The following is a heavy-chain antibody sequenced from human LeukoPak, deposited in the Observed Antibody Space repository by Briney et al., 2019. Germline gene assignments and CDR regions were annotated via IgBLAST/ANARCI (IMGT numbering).Heavy chain of an antibody. CDR2: ISYDGSNK. CDR1: GFTLSSYA. CDR3: ARDPYAQGYHDFWSGYLSHYYYGMDV. J-gene: IGHJ6*02. Sequence: PGGSLRLSCAASGFTLSSYAMHWVSQAPGKGLEWEAVISYDGSNKYYADSVKGRFTISRDNSKNTLYLQMNSLRAEDTAVYYCARDPYAQGYHDFWSGYLSHYYYGMDVWGHGTTVTVSS. D-gene: IGHD3-3*01. V-gene: IGHV3-30-3*01.